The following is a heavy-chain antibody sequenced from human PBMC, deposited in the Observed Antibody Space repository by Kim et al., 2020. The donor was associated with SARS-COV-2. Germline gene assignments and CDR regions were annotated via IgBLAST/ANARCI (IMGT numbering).Heavy chain of an antibody. CDR1: GGTFSSYA. Sequence: SVKVSCKASGGTFSSYAISWVRQAPGQGLEWMGGIIPIFGTANYAQKFQGRVTITADKSTSTAYMELSSLRSEDTAVYYCASLPGGYSSGWYRNGFDPWGQGTLVTVSS. D-gene: IGHD6-19*01. J-gene: IGHJ5*02. V-gene: IGHV1-69*06. CDR2: IIPIFGTA. CDR3: ASLPGGYSSGWYRNGFDP.